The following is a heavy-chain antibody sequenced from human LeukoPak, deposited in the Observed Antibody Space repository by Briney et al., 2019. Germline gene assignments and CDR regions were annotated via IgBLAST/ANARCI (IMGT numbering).Heavy chain of an antibody. Sequence: GGSLRLSCTASGFSFSGHWMHWARQLPGKGLVWVSRISPTGSTTSYADSVKGRYTVSRDNAKNTLYLQVNNLRAEDTAVYYCARGPNSNWSGLDFWGQGTLLTVSS. V-gene: IGHV3-74*01. D-gene: IGHD6-6*01. CDR1: GFSFSGHW. CDR3: ARGPNSNWSGLDF. CDR2: ISPTGSTT. J-gene: IGHJ4*02.